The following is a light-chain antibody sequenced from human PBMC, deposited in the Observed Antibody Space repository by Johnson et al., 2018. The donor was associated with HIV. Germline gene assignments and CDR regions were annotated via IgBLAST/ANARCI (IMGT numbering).Light chain of an antibody. CDR3: GTWDSGLNAFV. CDR2: ENN. V-gene: IGLV1-51*02. CDR1: SSNIGNNY. J-gene: IGLJ1*01. Sequence: QPVLTQPPSVSAAPGQKVTISCSGSSSNIGNNYVSWYQQLPGTAPKLLIHENNKRPSGIPDRFSGSKSGTSATLGITGLQTGAEADYYFGTWDSGLNAFVFGAGTRVTVL.